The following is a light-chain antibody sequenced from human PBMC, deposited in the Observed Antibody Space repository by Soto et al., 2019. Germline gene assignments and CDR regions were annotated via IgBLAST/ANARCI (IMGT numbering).Light chain of an antibody. CDR3: QTWGTGIHWV. CDR1: SGHSSYA. V-gene: IGLV4-69*01. J-gene: IGLJ3*02. CDR2: LNSDGSH. Sequence: QLVLTQSPSASASLGASVKLTCTPSSGHSSYAIAWHQQQPEKGPRYLMKLNSDGSHRKGDGIPDRFSGSSSGAERYLTISSLQSEDEADYYCQTWGTGIHWVFGGGTKLTVL.